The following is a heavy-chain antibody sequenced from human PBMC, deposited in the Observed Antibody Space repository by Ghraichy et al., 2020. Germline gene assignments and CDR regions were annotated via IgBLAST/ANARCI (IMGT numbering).Heavy chain of an antibody. Sequence: ETLSLTCAASGFTVNSYYMSWVRQAPGKGLEWVSVIYSGGSTYYADSVKGRFTISRHTSKNTLYLEMNSLRAEDTAVYYCARDLGVRDDYWGQGTLVTVSS. CDR2: IYSGGST. V-gene: IGHV3-53*04. D-gene: IGHD2-8*01. CDR3: ARDLGVRDDY. CDR1: GFTVNSYY. J-gene: IGHJ4*02.